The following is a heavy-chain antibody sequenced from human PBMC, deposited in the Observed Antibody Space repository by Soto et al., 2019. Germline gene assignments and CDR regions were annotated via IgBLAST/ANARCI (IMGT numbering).Heavy chain of an antibody. CDR1: GGSISSGDYY. V-gene: IGHV4-30-4*01. J-gene: IGHJ6*02. D-gene: IGHD1-7*01. Sequence: PSETLSLTXTVSGGSISSGDYYWSWIRQPPGKGLEWIGYIYYSGSTYYNPSLKSRVTISVDTSKNQFSLELSSVTAADTAVYYCARSEILPGTTPPHSYYYYYGMDVWGQGTTVTVSS. CDR3: ARSEILPGTTPPHSYYYYYGMDV. CDR2: IYYSGST.